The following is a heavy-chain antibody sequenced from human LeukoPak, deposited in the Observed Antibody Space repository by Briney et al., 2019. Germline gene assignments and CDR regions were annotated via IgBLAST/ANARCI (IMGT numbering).Heavy chain of an antibody. J-gene: IGHJ5*02. V-gene: IGHV5-51*01. Sequence: GSSMHFSCTAADSSITSDWIGWGRPMPGKRLERMWIIYPGDDATRSHPSIRGDVIISAAKSISTSYLQWSILTASHPAMYHCARQTGIAAAVNFNWFDRWGQGTLVTVS. D-gene: IGHD6-13*01. CDR1: DSSITSDW. CDR2: IYPGDDAT. CDR3: ARQTGIAAAVNFNWFDR.